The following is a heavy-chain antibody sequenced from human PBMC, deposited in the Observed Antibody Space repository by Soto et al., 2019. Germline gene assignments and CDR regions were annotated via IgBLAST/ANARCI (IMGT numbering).Heavy chain of an antibody. J-gene: IGHJ5*02. Sequence: QVQLQESGPGLVKPSQTLSLTCTVSGGSIISGGYYWSWVRQHPGKGLEWIGYIYYSGRTHYNPSIKSQVTISVDTSKNQFSLKLSSVTAANTAMYYCARVPTSWGQGTLVTVSS. CDR2: IYYSGRT. V-gene: IGHV4-31*01. CDR1: GGSIISGGYY. CDR3: ARVPTS.